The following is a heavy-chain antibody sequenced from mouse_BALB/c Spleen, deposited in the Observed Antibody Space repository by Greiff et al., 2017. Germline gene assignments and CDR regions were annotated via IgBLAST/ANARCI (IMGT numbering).Heavy chain of an antibody. CDR2: ISSGGGNT. V-gene: IGHV5-9*03. J-gene: IGHJ3*01. D-gene: IGHD2-2*01. CDR1: GFTFSSYT. CDR3: ARYGGALYYGYDEGLAY. Sequence: EVMLVESGGGLVKPGGSLKLSCAASGFTFSSYTMSWVRQTPEKRLEWVATISSGGGNTYYPDSVKGRFTISRDNAKNNLYLQMSSLRSEDTALYYCARYGGALYYGYDEGLAYWGQGTLVTVSA.